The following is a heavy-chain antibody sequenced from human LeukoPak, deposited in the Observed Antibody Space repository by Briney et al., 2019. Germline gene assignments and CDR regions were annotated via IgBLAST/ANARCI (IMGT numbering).Heavy chain of an antibody. V-gene: IGHV4-4*07. CDR1: VGSLSSYY. J-gene: IGHJ4*02. D-gene: IGHD6-13*01. CDR2: IDSTGST. Sequence: PSETLSLTCTVSVGSLSSYYWSWIRPPAGKGGEGMGRIDSTGSTNYNPSLKSRVTMSVDTSKNQFSLRLRSVTAADTAVYYCARQIASAGTAGFDFWGQGALVTVSS. CDR3: ARQIASAGTAGFDF.